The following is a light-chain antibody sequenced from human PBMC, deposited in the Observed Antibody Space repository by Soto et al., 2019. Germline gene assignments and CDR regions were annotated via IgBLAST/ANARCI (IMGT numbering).Light chain of an antibody. J-gene: IGKJ4*01. CDR2: GSS. CDR1: ETINSNS. V-gene: IGKV3-20*01. Sequence: EIVLMQSPGTLSLSPGERAILSCRASETINSNSIAWYQQKPGQTPRLLIYGSSSRATGIPDRFSGSGSGTEFSVTISRLEPEDFAEYYCQQYESSTLTFGGGTKVDIK. CDR3: QQYESSTLT.